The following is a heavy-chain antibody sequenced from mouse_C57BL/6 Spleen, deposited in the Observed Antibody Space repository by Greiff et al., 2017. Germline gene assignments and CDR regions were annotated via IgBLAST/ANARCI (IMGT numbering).Heavy chain of an antibody. D-gene: IGHD3-2*02. Sequence: EVKLVESGGDLVKPGGSLKLSCAASGFTFSSYGMSWVRQTPDKRLEWVATISSGGSYTYYPDRVKGRFTISRDNAKNTAYLQMSSLQSEDTAMYYCAKHGAAQAAMDYWGQGTSVTVSS. V-gene: IGHV5-6*01. CDR2: ISSGGSYT. J-gene: IGHJ4*01. CDR1: GFTFSSYG. CDR3: AKHGAAQAAMDY.